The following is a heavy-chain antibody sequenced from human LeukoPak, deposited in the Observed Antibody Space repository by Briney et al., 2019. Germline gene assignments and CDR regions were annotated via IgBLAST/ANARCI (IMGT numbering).Heavy chain of an antibody. D-gene: IGHD6-13*01. CDR2: ISGYNGHT. CDR3: ARKIAGVWFDP. V-gene: IGHV1-18*01. CDR1: GYTLTSYD. Sequence: AAVRVACKTSGYTLTSYDITWVRQAPGQGLEWMGWISGYNGHTDYAQNLQGRVTMTIDTSTSTAYMELTRLRSDDTAVYYCARKIAGVWFDPWGQGTLVTVSS. J-gene: IGHJ5*02.